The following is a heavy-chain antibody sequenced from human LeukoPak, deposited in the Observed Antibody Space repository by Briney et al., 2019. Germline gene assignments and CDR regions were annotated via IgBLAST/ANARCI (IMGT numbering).Heavy chain of an antibody. Sequence: ASVKVSCKASGYTFTGYYMHWVRQAPGQGLEWMGWINPNSGGTNYAQKFQGRVTMTRDTSISTAYMELSRLRSDDTAVYYCARDHGGGDPGWFDPWGREPWSPSPQ. V-gene: IGHV1-2*02. CDR2: INPNSGGT. CDR3: ARDHGGGDPGWFDP. CDR1: GYTFTGYY. D-gene: IGHD2-21*02. J-gene: IGHJ5*02.